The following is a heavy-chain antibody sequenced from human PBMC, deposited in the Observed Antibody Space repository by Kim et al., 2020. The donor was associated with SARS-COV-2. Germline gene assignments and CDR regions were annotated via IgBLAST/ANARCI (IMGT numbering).Heavy chain of an antibody. J-gene: IGHJ4*02. V-gene: IGHV3-66*04. D-gene: IGHD6-19*01. CDR3: ARQGVPRGWYFDY. Sequence: GDSGKGMFTTSRDNSKNTLYIQMISPRAEDTAVYYCARQGVPRGWYFDYWGQGTLVTVSS.